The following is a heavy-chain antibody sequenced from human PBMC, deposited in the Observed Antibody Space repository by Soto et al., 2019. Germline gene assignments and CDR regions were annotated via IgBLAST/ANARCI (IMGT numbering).Heavy chain of an antibody. V-gene: IGHV4-30-4*01. Sequence: QVQLQESGPGLVKPSQTLSLTCTVSGGSISSGAYYWSWIRQPPGKGLEWIGYIYYSGSTYYNPSLRSRVTISVDTSKNQFSLKLSSVTAADTAVYYCAVVPAAIGYFRFFDPWGQGTLVTVSS. D-gene: IGHD2-2*02. CDR3: AVVPAAIGYFRFFDP. CDR1: GGSISSGAYY. J-gene: IGHJ5*02. CDR2: IYYSGST.